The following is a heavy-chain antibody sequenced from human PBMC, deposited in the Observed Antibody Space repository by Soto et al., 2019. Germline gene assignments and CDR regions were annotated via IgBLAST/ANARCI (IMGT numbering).Heavy chain of an antibody. Sequence: SETLSLTCTVSGGSISSYYWSWIRQPPGKGLEWIGYIYYSGSTNYNPSLKSRVTISVDTSKNQFSLKLSSVTAADTAVYYCARDLVVPAATRYYYYGMDVWGQGTTVTVSS. CDR1: GGSISSYY. CDR2: IYYSGST. J-gene: IGHJ6*02. D-gene: IGHD2-2*01. V-gene: IGHV4-59*01. CDR3: ARDLVVPAATRYYYYGMDV.